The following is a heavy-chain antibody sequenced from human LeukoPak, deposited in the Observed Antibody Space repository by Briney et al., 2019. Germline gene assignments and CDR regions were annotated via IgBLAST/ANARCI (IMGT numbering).Heavy chain of an antibody. CDR1: GFTFSSYA. J-gene: IGHJ4*02. Sequence: GRSLRLSCAASGFTFSSYAMHWVRQAPGKGLEWVAVISYDGSNKYYADSVKGRFTISRDNSKNTLYLQMNSLRAEDTAVYYCARGRGPDTAMVTGFDYWGQGTLVTVSS. V-gene: IGHV3-30-3*01. D-gene: IGHD5-18*01. CDR3: ARGRGPDTAMVTGFDY. CDR2: ISYDGSNK.